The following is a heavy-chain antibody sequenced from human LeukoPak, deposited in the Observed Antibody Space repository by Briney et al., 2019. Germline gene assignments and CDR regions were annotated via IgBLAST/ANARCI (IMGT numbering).Heavy chain of an antibody. D-gene: IGHD3-22*01. V-gene: IGHV4-4*02. CDR1: GGSISSSNW. CDR2: IYHSGST. CDR3: ARQSSSGYSFDY. J-gene: IGHJ4*02. Sequence: PSETLSLTCAVSGGSISSSNWWSWVRQPPGKGLEWIGEIYHSGSTNYNPSLKSRVTISVDTSKNQFSLKLSSVTAADTAVYYCARQSSSGYSFDYWGQGSLVTVSS.